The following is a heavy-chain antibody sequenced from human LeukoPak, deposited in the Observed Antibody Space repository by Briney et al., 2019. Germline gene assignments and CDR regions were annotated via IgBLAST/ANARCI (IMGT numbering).Heavy chain of an antibody. Sequence: GESLKISCKGSGYSFTSYWIGWVRQMPGKGLEWIGIIYPGDSDTIYSPSFQGQVTISADKSISTAYLQWSSLKASDSAMYYCARQESEMATPANRYFDHWGQGTLVTDSS. J-gene: IGHJ4*02. V-gene: IGHV5-51*01. CDR2: IYPGDSDT. D-gene: IGHD5-24*01. CDR1: GYSFTSYW. CDR3: ARQESEMATPANRYFDH.